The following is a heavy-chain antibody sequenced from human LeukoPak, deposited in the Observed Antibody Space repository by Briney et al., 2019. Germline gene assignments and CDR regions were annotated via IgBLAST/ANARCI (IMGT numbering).Heavy chain of an antibody. V-gene: IGHV3-30*02. CDR1: GFTFSSYG. CDR3: AKSKVHSSGYYSPPNYYFDY. J-gene: IGHJ4*02. D-gene: IGHD3-22*01. CDR2: IRYDGSNK. Sequence: GGSLRLSCAASGFTFSSYGMHWVRQAPGEGLEWVAFIRYDGSNKYYADSVKGRFTISRDNSKNTLYLQMNSLRAEDTAVYYCAKSKVHSSGYYSPPNYYFDYWGQGTLVTVSS.